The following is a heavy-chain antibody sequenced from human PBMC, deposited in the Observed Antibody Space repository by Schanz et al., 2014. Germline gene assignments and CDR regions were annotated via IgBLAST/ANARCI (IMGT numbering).Heavy chain of an antibody. Sequence: VQLVESGGGLVQPGGSLRLSCAASGFIVSDNYMHWVRQAPGKGLEWVSVIYSGGSTYYADSVKGRFSVSGDNSKNTLYFQLNSLRAEDTAVYYCARGSRDGMRASNYFDSWGQGTLVVVSS. D-gene: IGHD3-10*01. V-gene: IGHV3-66*01. CDR2: IYSGGST. CDR3: ARGSRDGMRASNYFDS. J-gene: IGHJ4*02. CDR1: GFIVSDNY.